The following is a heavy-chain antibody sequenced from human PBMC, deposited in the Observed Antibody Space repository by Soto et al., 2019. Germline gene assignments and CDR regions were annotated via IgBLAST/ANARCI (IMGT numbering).Heavy chain of an antibody. CDR2: ISSTTNYI. Sequence: GSLRLSCAASSFTFSRYSMNWVRQAPGKGLEWVSSISSTTNYIYYADSMKGRFTVSRDNAKNSVYLDMNSLSAEDTAVYYCARESEDLTSNFDYWGQGTLVTVSS. CDR3: ARESEDLTSNFDY. J-gene: IGHJ4*02. V-gene: IGHV3-21*01. CDR1: SFTFSRYS.